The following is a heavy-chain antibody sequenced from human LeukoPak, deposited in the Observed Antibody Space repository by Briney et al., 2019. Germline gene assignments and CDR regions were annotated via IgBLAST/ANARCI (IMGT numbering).Heavy chain of an antibody. J-gene: IGHJ5*02. Sequence: SQTLSLTCAISGDSVSSNSVTWNWIRQSPSRGLGWLGRTYYRSTWYNDYAVSVRGRITVNPDTSKDQFSLHLNSVTPEDTTVYYCARRLTQYDCFDPWGQGILVTVSS. CDR1: GDSVSSNSVT. CDR3: ARRLTQYDCFDP. CDR2: TYYRSTWYN. V-gene: IGHV6-1*01. D-gene: IGHD2-2*01.